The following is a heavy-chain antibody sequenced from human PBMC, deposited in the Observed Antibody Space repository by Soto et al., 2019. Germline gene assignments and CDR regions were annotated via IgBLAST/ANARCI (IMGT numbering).Heavy chain of an antibody. V-gene: IGHV4-59*01. CDR1: GGSISSYY. CDR2: IYYSGST. Sequence: QVQLQESGPGLVKPSETLSLTCTVSGGSISSYYWSWIRQPPGKGLEWIGYIYYSGSTNYNPSLKSRVTISVDTSKNQFSLKLSSVTAADTAVYYCARVKGGSYGEDDPWGQGTLVTVSS. CDR3: ARVKGGSYGEDDP. J-gene: IGHJ5*02. D-gene: IGHD4-17*01.